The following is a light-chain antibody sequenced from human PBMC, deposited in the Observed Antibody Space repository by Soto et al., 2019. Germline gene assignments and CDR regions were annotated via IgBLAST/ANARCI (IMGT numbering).Light chain of an antibody. CDR1: QSVSNS. Sequence: EIVMTHSPATLSVSPGESATLSCPASQSVSNSLAWYQQKPGQAPSLLIYGASTRATGIPARFSGSGSGTEFTLIISSLQSEDSAVYYCQQYDKWPPITFGQGTRLEIK. J-gene: IGKJ5*01. V-gene: IGKV3-15*01. CDR2: GAS. CDR3: QQYDKWPPIT.